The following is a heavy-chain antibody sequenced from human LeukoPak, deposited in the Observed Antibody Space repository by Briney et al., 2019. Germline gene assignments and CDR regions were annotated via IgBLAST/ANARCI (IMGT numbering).Heavy chain of an antibody. CDR3: ARGAYSSGWYLSGAIDY. V-gene: IGHV3-7*01. Sequence: GGSLRLSCAASGFTFSSYWMSWVRQAPGKGLEWVANIKQDGSEKYYVDSVKGRFTISRDNAKNSLYLQMNSLRAEDTAVYYCARGAYSSGWYLSGAIDYWGQGTLVTVSS. J-gene: IGHJ4*02. CDR1: GFTFSSYW. D-gene: IGHD6-19*01. CDR2: IKQDGSEK.